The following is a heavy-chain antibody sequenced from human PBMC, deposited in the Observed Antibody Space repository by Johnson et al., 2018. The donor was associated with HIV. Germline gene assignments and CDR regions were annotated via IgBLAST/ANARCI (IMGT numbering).Heavy chain of an antibody. V-gene: IGHV3-9*01. CDR1: GFTFDDYA. D-gene: IGHD3-3*01. CDR3: VKVLYDFWSGYYGAFDI. J-gene: IGHJ3*02. Sequence: VQLVESGGGLVQPGRSLRLSCAASGFTFDDYAMHWVRQAPGKGLEWVSGISWNSGSIGYADSVKGRFTISRDNAKNSLYLQMNSLRAEDTALYYCVKVLYDFWSGYYGAFDIWGQGTMVTVSS. CDR2: ISWNSGSI.